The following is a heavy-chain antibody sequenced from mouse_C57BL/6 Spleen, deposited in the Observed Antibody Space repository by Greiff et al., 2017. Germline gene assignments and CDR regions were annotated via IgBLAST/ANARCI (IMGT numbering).Heavy chain of an antibody. CDR3: AGGTGTGGYAY. Sequence: EVQLQQSGPELVKPGASVKISCKASGYSFTDYNMNWVKQSNGKSLEWIGVINPNYGTTSYNQKFKGKATLTVDQSSSTAYMQLNSLTSEDTTVYYCAGGTGTGGYAYRDQETLVTISA. D-gene: IGHD4-1*01. V-gene: IGHV1-39*01. CDR1: GYSFTDYN. J-gene: IGHJ3*01. CDR2: INPNYGTT.